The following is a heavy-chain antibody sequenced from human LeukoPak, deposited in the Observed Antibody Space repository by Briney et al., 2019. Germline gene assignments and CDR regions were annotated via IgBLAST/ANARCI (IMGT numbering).Heavy chain of an antibody. CDR2: ISAYNGNT. J-gene: IGHJ6*02. D-gene: IGHD2-21*02. CDR1: GYTFTSYG. CDR3: ARASYCGGDCYFGSYYYYGMDV. Sequence: ASVKVSCKASGYTFTSYGISWVRQAPGQGLEWMGWISAYNGNTNYAQKLQGRVTMTTDTSTSTAYMEPRSLRSDDTAVYYCARASYCGGDCYFGSYYYYGMDVWGQGTTVTVSS. V-gene: IGHV1-18*01.